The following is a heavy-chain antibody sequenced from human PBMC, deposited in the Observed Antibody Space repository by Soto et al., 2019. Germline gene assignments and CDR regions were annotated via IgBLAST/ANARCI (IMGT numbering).Heavy chain of an antibody. V-gene: IGHV4-4*02. Sequence: QVQLQESGPGLVKPSGTLSLTCAVSGGSFTSNNWWTWVLQPPGQGLEWIGEIYRTGSTNYNPSLKSRVTIALDKTENQFSLKVTYLTAADTAVYYCASRDPGTSVDYWGQGTLVTVSS. D-gene: IGHD1-7*01. CDR3: ASRDPGTSVDY. J-gene: IGHJ4*02. CDR1: GGSFTSNNW. CDR2: IYRTGST.